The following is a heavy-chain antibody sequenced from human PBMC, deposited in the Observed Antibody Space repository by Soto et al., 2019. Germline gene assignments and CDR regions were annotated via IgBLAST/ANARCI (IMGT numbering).Heavy chain of an antibody. Sequence: QVQLVESGGGVVQPGRSLRLSCAASGFTFSSYGMHWVRQAPGKGLEWVAVISYDGSNKYYADSVKSRFTISRDNSKNTLYLQMTSLRAEDTTEHHCAKKAGTTGYHFYYWGQGTLVTVSS. V-gene: IGHV3-30*18. CDR2: ISYDGSNK. CDR1: GFTFSSYG. D-gene: IGHD1-1*01. J-gene: IGHJ4*02. CDR3: AKKAGTTGYHFYY.